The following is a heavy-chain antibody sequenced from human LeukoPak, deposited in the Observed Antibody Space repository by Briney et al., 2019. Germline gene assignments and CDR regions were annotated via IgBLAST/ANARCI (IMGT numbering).Heavy chain of an antibody. V-gene: IGHV3-48*03. CDR1: GFTFSSYE. CDR2: ISSSGSTI. CDR3: ARGAYYMDV. Sequence: GGSLRLSCAASGFTFSSYEMNWVRQATGKGLEWVSYISSSGSTIYYADSVKGRFTISRDNAKNSLYLQMNSLRAEDTAVYYCARGAYYMDVWGKGTTVTVSS. J-gene: IGHJ6*03.